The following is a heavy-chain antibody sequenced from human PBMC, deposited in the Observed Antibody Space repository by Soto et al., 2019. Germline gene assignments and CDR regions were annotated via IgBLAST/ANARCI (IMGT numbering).Heavy chain of an antibody. V-gene: IGHV3-30-3*01. Sequence: QVQLVESGGGVVQPGRSLRLSCAASGFTFSSYAMHWVRQAPGKGLEWVAVISYDGSNKYYADSVKGRFTISRDHSKNTLYLQMNSLRAEDTAVYYCASGEWYGDFDYWGQGTLVTVSS. CDR1: GFTFSSYA. D-gene: IGHD3-3*01. J-gene: IGHJ4*02. CDR2: ISYDGSNK. CDR3: ASGEWYGDFDY.